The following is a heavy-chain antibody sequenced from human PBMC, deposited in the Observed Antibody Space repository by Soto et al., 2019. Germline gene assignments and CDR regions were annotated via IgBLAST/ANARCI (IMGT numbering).Heavy chain of an antibody. Sequence: QVQLQQWGAGLLKPSETLSLTCAVYGGSFSGYYWSWIRQPPGKGLEWIGEINHSGSTNYNPSLKSRVTISVDTSKNQCSLKLSSVTAADTAVYYCARGEDSSFDYWGQGTLVTVSS. J-gene: IGHJ4*02. CDR1: GGSFSGYY. CDR2: INHSGST. V-gene: IGHV4-34*01. D-gene: IGHD6-6*01. CDR3: ARGEDSSFDY.